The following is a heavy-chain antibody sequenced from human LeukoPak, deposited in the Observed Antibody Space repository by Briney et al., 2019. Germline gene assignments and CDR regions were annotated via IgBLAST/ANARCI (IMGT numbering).Heavy chain of an antibody. V-gene: IGHV3-66*01. J-gene: IGHJ6*02. Sequence: GGSLRLSCAASGFTVSSNYMSWVRQAPGKGLEWVSVIYSGGSTYYADSVKGRFTISRDNSKNTLYLQMNSLRAEDTAVYYCAKSDTMIVVVIWDVWGQGTTVTVSS. CDR2: IYSGGST. D-gene: IGHD3-22*01. CDR1: GFTVSSNY. CDR3: AKSDTMIVVVIWDV.